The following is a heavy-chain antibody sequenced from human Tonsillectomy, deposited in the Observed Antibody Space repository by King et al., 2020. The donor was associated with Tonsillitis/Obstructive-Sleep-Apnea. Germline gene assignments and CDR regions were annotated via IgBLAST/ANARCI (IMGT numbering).Heavy chain of an antibody. Sequence: GQLVQSGAEVKKPGASVKVSCKASGYTFTSFYMHWVRQAPGQGLEWMGIINPSGGSTNYAQKFQGRVTMTRDTPTSTVYMELSSLRSEDTAVYYCARWKEAPFYFDYWGQGTLVTVSS. J-gene: IGHJ4*02. CDR2: INPSGGST. V-gene: IGHV1-46*01. D-gene: IGHD1-1*01. CDR3: ARWKEAPFYFDY. CDR1: GYTFTSFY.